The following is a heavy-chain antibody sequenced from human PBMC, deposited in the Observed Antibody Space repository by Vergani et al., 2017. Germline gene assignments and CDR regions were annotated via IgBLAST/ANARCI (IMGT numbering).Heavy chain of an antibody. D-gene: IGHD2-2*01. CDR1: GFTFSSYS. Sequence: EVQLVESGGGLVKPGGSLRLSCAASGFTFSSYSMNWVRQAPGKGLELVSSISSSSSYIYYADSVKGRFTISRDNAKNSLYLQMNSLRAEDTAVYYCARGKRVVPAAIGANYYYGMDVWGQGTTVTVSS. V-gene: IGHV3-21*01. CDR3: ARGKRVVPAAIGANYYYGMDV. J-gene: IGHJ6*02. CDR2: ISSSSSYI.